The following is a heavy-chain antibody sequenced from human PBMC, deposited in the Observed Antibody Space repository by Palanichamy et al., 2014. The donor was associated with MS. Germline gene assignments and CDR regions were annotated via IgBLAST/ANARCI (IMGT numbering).Heavy chain of an antibody. D-gene: IGHD1-26*01. CDR2: INTDGTTT. CDR3: ARGTVGARLDS. CDR1: GFTFSSYW. V-gene: IGHV3-74*01. J-gene: IGHJ5*01. Sequence: EVQLVESGGGLVQPGGSLRLSCAASGFTFSSYWMHWVRQAPGKGLVWVSRINTDGTTTNYADSVKGRFTISRDNAENTLYLQMNSLRGEDTAVYYCARGTVGARLDSWGRGTLVTVSS.